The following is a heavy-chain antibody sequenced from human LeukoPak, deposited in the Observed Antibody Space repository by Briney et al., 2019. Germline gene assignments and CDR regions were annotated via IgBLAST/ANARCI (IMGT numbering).Heavy chain of an antibody. D-gene: IGHD6-13*01. CDR3: ARVGGGSSTWYGWFDP. Sequence: SVKVSCKASGYTFTNFDINWVRQAPGQGLEWMGGIVPIFGTTNYAPKFQGRVTFTADESTSTVYMELSSLRSEDTAVYYCARVGGGSSTWYGWFDPWGQGTLVTVSS. J-gene: IGHJ5*02. CDR2: IVPIFGTT. V-gene: IGHV1-69*13. CDR1: GYTFTNFD.